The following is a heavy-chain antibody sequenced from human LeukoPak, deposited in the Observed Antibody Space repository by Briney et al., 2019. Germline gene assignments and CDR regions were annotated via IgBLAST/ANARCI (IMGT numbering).Heavy chain of an antibody. V-gene: IGHV3-30*02. J-gene: IGHJ6*03. Sequence: PGGSLRLSCAASGFTFSSYGMHWVRQAPGKGLEWVAFIRYDGSNKYYADSVKGRFTISRGNSKNTLYLQMNSLRAEDTAVYYCAKSVPAAKYYYYYYYMDVWGKGTTVTVSS. CDR3: AKSVPAAKYYYYYYYMDV. CDR2: IRYDGSNK. D-gene: IGHD2-2*01. CDR1: GFTFSSYG.